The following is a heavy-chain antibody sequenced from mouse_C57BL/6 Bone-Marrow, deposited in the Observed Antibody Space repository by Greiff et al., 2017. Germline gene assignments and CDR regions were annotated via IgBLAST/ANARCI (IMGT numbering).Heavy chain of an antibody. CDR3: ASPGGNWDFDV. J-gene: IGHJ1*03. Sequence: QVQLQQPGAELVRPGTSVKLSCKASGYTFTSYWMHWVKQRPGQGLEWIGVIDPSDSYTNYNQKFKGKATLTVDTSSSTAYMQLSSLTSEDSAVYYGASPGGNWDFDVGGTGTTVTVSS. V-gene: IGHV1-59*01. CDR2: IDPSDSYT. CDR1: GYTFTSYW.